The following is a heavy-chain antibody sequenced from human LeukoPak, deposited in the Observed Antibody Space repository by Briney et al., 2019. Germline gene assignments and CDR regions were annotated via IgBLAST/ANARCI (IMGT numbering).Heavy chain of an antibody. CDR1: GFVFNSVA. Sequence: PGGSLRLSCAASGFVFNSVAMSWVRQAPGKGLEWVSAISSGGSYTWYADSVKGRFIISRNNSENTLSLQMNSLRVEDTAVYFCVKGSQAARPYYSDYWGQGNLVTVSS. J-gene: IGHJ4*02. CDR3: VKGSQAARPYYSDY. CDR2: ISSGGSYT. V-gene: IGHV3-23*01.